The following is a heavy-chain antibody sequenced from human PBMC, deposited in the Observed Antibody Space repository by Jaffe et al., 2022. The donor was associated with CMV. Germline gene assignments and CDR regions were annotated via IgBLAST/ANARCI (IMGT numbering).Heavy chain of an antibody. CDR3: ARGGRSSSSSVYFQH. J-gene: IGHJ1*01. CDR2: IYYSGST. CDR1: GGSISSYY. Sequence: QVQLQESGPGLVKPSETLSLTCTVSGGSISSYYWSWIRQPPGKGLEWIGYIYYSGSTNYNPSLKSRVTISVDTSKNQFSLKLSSVTAADTAVYYCARGGRSSSSSVYFQHWGQGTLVTVSS. D-gene: IGHD6-6*01. V-gene: IGHV4-59*01.